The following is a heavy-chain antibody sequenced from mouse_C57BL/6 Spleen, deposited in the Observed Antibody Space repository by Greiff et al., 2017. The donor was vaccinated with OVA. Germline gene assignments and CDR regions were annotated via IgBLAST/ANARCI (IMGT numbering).Heavy chain of an antibody. CDR1: GYTFTSYW. J-gene: IGHJ4*01. V-gene: IGHV1-69*01. Sequence: VQLQQPGAELVMPGASVKLSCKASGYTFTSYWMHWVKQRPGQGLEWIGEIDPSDSYTNYNQKFKGKSTLTVDKSSSTAYMQLSSLTSEDSAVYYCVYGYDGMDYWGQGTSVTVSS. D-gene: IGHD2-2*01. CDR3: VYGYDGMDY. CDR2: IDPSDSYT.